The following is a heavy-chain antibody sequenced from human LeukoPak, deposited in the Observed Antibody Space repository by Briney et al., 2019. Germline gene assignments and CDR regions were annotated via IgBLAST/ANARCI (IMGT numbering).Heavy chain of an antibody. D-gene: IGHD3-10*01. J-gene: IGHJ6*03. Sequence: GESLKISCKGCGYSFTSYWIGWVRQMPGKGLEWMGIIYPGDSGTRYSPSFQGQVTISADKSISTAYLQWSSLKASDTAMYYCARHYYGSGSYFGYYYYYMDVWGKGTTVTVSS. CDR2: IYPGDSGT. CDR3: ARHYYGSGSYFGYYYYYMDV. CDR1: GYSFTSYW. V-gene: IGHV5-51*01.